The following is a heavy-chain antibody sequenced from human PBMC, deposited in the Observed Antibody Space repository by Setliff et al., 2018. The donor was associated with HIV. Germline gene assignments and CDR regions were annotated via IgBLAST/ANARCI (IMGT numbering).Heavy chain of an antibody. V-gene: IGHV3-30*02. CDR2: IRYDGSNK. D-gene: IGHD3-22*01. Sequence: PGGSLRLSCAVSGFTFISYGMYWVRQAPGKGLEWVAFIRYDGSNKYYAESVKGRFTISRDNSKSTLYLQMNSLRPEDRAVYYCATTHHYARSGYYGWGQGTLVTVSS. CDR3: ATTHHYARSGYYG. CDR1: GFTFISYG. J-gene: IGHJ4*02.